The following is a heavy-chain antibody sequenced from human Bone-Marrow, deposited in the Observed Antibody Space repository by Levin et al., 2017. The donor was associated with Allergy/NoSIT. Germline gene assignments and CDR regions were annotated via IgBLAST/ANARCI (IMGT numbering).Heavy chain of an antibody. Sequence: GGSLRLSCSASGFTFSNYAMSWVRQAPRKGLEWVSSIDTSGDDTNYVASVKGRFTISRDNSKNMVYMQLNSLRVEDTAVYYCAKRGPSTGWTYFDYWGQGTLVTVSS. J-gene: IGHJ4*02. CDR1: GFTFSNYA. CDR3: AKRGPSTGWTYFDY. CDR2: IDTSGDDT. D-gene: IGHD6-19*01. V-gene: IGHV3-23*05.